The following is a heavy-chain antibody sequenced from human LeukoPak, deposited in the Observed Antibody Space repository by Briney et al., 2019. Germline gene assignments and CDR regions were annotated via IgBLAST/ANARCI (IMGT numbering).Heavy chain of an antibody. Sequence: GGSLRLSCAASGFTVSSNYMSWVRQAPGKGLEWVSIIYAGGSTYYADSVKGRFSISRDNSKNTLSLQMNSLRAEDTAVYYCARTIVGTTTAADYFDYWGQGTLVTVSS. J-gene: IGHJ4*02. CDR2: IYAGGST. CDR1: GFTVSSNY. CDR3: ARTIVGTTTAADYFDY. V-gene: IGHV3-53*01. D-gene: IGHD1-26*01.